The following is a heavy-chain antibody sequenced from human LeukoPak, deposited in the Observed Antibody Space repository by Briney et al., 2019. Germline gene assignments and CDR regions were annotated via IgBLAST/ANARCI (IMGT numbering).Heavy chain of an antibody. Sequence: GGSLRLSCAASGFTFSSFAMSWVGQAPGKGLEWVSGISDSGGYTYYADSVKGRFTISRDNSKNTLYLHMNSLRAEDTAVYYCAKLGNFASGSYSDWGQGTLVTVSS. D-gene: IGHD3-10*01. CDR3: AKLGNFASGSYSD. J-gene: IGHJ4*02. CDR1: GFTFSSFA. CDR2: ISDSGGYT. V-gene: IGHV3-23*01.